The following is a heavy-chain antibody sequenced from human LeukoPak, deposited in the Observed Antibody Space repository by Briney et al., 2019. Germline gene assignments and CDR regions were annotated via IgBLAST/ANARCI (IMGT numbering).Heavy chain of an antibody. D-gene: IGHD5/OR15-5a*01. CDR2: IYYSGIT. CDR3: ARDLEVSTIGYFDY. Sequence: SETLSLTCTVSGGSIRSYYWNWIRQPPGKGLEWIGYIYYSGITNYNPSLKSRVTISVETSKNQFSLKLNSVTAADTAVYYCARDLEVSTIGYFDYWGQGALVTVSS. J-gene: IGHJ4*02. CDR1: GGSIRSYY. V-gene: IGHV4-59*01.